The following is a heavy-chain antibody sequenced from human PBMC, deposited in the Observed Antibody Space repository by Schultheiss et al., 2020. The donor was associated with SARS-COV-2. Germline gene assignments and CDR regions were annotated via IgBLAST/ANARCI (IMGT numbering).Heavy chain of an antibody. J-gene: IGHJ4*02. Sequence: SETLSLTCSVSGGSISSSSYYWSWIRQPPGKGLEWIGEINHSGSTNYNPSLKSRVTISVDTSKNQFSLRLSSVTAADTAVYYCASALMTTVTGFDYWGQGTLVTVSS. CDR2: INHSGST. D-gene: IGHD4-17*01. V-gene: IGHV4-39*07. CDR3: ASALMTTVTGFDY. CDR1: GGSISSSSYY.